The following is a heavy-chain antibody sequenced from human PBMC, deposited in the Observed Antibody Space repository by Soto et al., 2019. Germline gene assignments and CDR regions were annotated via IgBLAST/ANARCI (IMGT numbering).Heavy chain of an antibody. CDR2: IYWDDDK. Sequence: QITLKESGPTLVKPTQTLTLTCTFSGFSLSTSGVGVGWIRQPPGKALEWLALIYWDDDKRYSPSLKSRLTNPNDTSKNQVVLTSTTMDPVDTATYYCAHLIRGDWYSDLWGRGTLVTVSS. CDR1: GFSLSTSGVG. D-gene: IGHD3-10*01. CDR3: AHLIRGDWYSDL. V-gene: IGHV2-5*02. J-gene: IGHJ2*01.